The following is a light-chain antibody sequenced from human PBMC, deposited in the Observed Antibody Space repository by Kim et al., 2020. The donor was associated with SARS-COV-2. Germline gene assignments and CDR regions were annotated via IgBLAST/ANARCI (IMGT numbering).Light chain of an antibody. CDR2: RNN. CDR3: SALDSSLSAHLLV. V-gene: IGLV10-54*02. J-gene: IGLJ2*01. CDR1: SNIVGNQG. Sequence: QAGLTQPPSVSKGLRQTATLTCTGNSNIVGNQGAAWLQQHQGHPPKLLSYRNNNRPSGISERFSASRSGNTASLTITGLQPEDEADYYCSALDSSLSAHLLVFGGGTQLTVL.